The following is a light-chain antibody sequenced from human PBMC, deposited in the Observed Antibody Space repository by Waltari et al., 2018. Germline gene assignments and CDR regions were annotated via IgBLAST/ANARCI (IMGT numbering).Light chain of an antibody. CDR3: HQRSNWPRT. V-gene: IGKV3-11*01. CDR1: QSVGTS. CDR2: DVS. Sequence: EIVLTQSPGTLSLSPGESATLPYRASQSVGTSVTWYQQKPGQAPRLLIYDVSNRATAIPDRFSGSGSGTDFTLTISSLEPEDFAVYYCHQRSNWPRTFGQGTKVEIK. J-gene: IGKJ1*01.